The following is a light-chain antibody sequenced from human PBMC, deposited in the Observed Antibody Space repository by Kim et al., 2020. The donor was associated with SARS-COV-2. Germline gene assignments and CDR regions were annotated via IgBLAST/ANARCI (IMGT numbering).Light chain of an antibody. Sequence: AAVGERVTITGRASQSISSYLSGYQQKPGKAPKLLIYAASSLQSGVPSRFSGSGSGTDFTLTISSLQPKDFATYYCQQSDSTPPAFGGGTKVDIK. CDR1: QSISSY. J-gene: IGKJ4*01. CDR2: AAS. CDR3: QQSDSTPPA. V-gene: IGKV1-39*01.